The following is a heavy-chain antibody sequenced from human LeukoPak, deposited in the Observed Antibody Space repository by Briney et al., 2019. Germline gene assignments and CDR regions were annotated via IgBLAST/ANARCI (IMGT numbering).Heavy chain of an antibody. Sequence: PSESLSLTCTVSGGSIISYYWSWIRQPPGKGLEWIGYIYYSGSTNYNPSLKSRVTISVDTSKKQFSLKLNSVTAADTAVYYCARDLRVVVTAIFDFWGQGTLVTVSS. V-gene: IGHV4-59*12. CDR1: GGSIISYY. CDR3: ARDLRVVVTAIFDF. D-gene: IGHD2-21*02. J-gene: IGHJ4*02. CDR2: IYYSGST.